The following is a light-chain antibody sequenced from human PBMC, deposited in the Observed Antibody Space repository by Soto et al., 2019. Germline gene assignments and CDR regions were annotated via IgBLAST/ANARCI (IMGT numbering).Light chain of an antibody. V-gene: IGKV3-20*01. CDR2: GAS. J-gene: IGKJ2*01. CDR1: QSVRSSY. Sequence: EIVLTQSPGTLSLSPGERATLSCRASQSVRSSYLAWFQQKPGQAPRLLIYGASSRATGIPDRFSGSESGTDFTLTISRLATEDFAVYYWQQYGSTPKTFGQGTKLEIK. CDR3: QQYGSTPKT.